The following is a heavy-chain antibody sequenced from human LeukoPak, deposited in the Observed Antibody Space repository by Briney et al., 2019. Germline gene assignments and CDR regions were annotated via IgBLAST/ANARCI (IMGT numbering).Heavy chain of an antibody. V-gene: IGHV3-30-3*01. D-gene: IGHD1-26*01. Sequence: GGSLRLSCAASGFTFSSYAMHWVRQAPGKGLEWVAVISYDGSNKYYADSVKGRFTISRDNSKNTLYLQMNSLRAEDTAVYYCARGRVGAIRLPLDYWGQGTLVTVSS. J-gene: IGHJ4*02. CDR2: ISYDGSNK. CDR1: GFTFSSYA. CDR3: ARGRVGAIRLPLDY.